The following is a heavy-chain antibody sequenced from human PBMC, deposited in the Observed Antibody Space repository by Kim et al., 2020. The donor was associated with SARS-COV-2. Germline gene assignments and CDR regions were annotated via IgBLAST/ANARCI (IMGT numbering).Heavy chain of an antibody. CDR1: GYTFTSYA. V-gene: IGHV7-4-1*02. J-gene: IGHJ6*03. CDR2: INTNTGNP. Sequence: ASVKVSCKASGYTFTSYAMNWVRQAPGQGLEWMGWINTNTGNPTYAQGFTGRFVFSLDTSVSTAYRQISSLKAEDTAVYYCARLGFYYGSGSYYGDYYYYYMDVWGKGTTVTVSS. CDR3: ARLGFYYGSGSYYGDYYYYYMDV. D-gene: IGHD3-10*01.